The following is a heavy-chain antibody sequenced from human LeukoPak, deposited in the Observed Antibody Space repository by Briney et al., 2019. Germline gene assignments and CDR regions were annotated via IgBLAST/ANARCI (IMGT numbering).Heavy chain of an antibody. V-gene: IGHV1-46*01. CDR2: INPSGDST. D-gene: IGHD6-13*01. J-gene: IGHJ4*02. CDR1: GYTFTSNH. CDR3: AKIAASDTGERY. Sequence: GASVKVSCKASGYTFTSNHIHWVRQAPGQGLEWMGVINPSGDSTSYAQNFQGRVTVTRDTSTSTVYMELSSLRSEDTAIYYCAKIAASDTGERYWGQGTLVTVSS.